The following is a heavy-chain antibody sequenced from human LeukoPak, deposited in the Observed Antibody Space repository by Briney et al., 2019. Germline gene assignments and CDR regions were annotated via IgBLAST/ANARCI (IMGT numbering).Heavy chain of an antibody. J-gene: IGHJ4*02. V-gene: IGHV3-74*01. D-gene: IGHD2/OR15-2a*01. Sequence: GGSLRLSCAASGNYWMHWVRQAPGKGLVWVSHINSDGSWTSYADPVKGRFTISKDNAKNTVYLQMNNLRAEDTAVYYCVSFYEAYWGRGTLVTVSS. CDR3: VSFYEAY. CDR1: GNYW. CDR2: INSDGSWT.